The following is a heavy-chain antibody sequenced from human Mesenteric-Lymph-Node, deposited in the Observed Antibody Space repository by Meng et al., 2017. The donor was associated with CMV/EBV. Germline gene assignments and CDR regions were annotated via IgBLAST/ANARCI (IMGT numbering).Heavy chain of an antibody. V-gene: IGHV3-21*01. Sequence: GESLKISCAASGFTFSSYSMNWVRQAPGKGLEWVSSISSSSSYIYYADSVKGRFTISRDNAKNSLYLQMNSLRAEDTAVYYCARWGRDYDFWSGYDDYYYYGMDVWGQGTTVTVSS. CDR2: ISSSSSYI. D-gene: IGHD3-3*01. CDR1: GFTFSSYS. J-gene: IGHJ6*02. CDR3: ARWGRDYDFWSGYDDYYYYGMDV.